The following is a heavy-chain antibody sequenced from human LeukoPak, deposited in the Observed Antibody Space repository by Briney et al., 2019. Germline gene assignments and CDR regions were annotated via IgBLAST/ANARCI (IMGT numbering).Heavy chain of an antibody. CDR1: GFTFSSYA. D-gene: IGHD5-18*01. V-gene: IGHV3-30*04. J-gene: IGHJ4*02. Sequence: PGGSLRLSCAASGFTFSSYAMHWARQAPGKGLEWVAVISYDGSNKYYADSVKGRFTISRDNSKNTLYLQMNSLRAEDTAVYYCARESSGYSYGYFDYWGQGTLVTVSS. CDR2: ISYDGSNK. CDR3: ARESSGYSYGYFDY.